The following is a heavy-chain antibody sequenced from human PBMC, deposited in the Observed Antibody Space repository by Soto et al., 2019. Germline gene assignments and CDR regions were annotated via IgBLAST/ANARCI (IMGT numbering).Heavy chain of an antibody. Sequence: RGESLKISCKGSGYSFTSYWIGWVRQMPGKGLEWMGIIYPGDSDTRYSPSFQGQVTISADKSISTAYLQWSSLKASDTAMYYCARHGVAALTDYYYYYGMDVWGQGTTVTVSS. CDR1: GYSFTSYW. D-gene: IGHD6-6*01. J-gene: IGHJ6*02. CDR3: ARHGVAALTDYYYYYGMDV. CDR2: IYPGDSDT. V-gene: IGHV5-51*01.